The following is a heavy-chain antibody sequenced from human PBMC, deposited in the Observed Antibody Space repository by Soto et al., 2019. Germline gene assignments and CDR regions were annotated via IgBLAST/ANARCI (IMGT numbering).Heavy chain of an antibody. V-gene: IGHV1-3*01. Sequence: GDSVKVSCKASGYTLTSYAMHWVRQAPGQRLEWMGWINAGNGNTKYSQKFQDRVTITRDTSASTAYMELSSLRSEDTAVYYCARVIGGWYYFDYWGQGILVTVSS. CDR1: GYTLTSYA. CDR3: ARVIGGWYYFDY. J-gene: IGHJ4*02. D-gene: IGHD6-19*01. CDR2: INAGNGNT.